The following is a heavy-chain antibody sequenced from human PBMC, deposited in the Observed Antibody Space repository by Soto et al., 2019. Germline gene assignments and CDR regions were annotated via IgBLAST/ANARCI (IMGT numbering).Heavy chain of an antibody. J-gene: IGHJ4*02. D-gene: IGHD6-13*01. Sequence: VASVKVSCKASGYTFNTYYLHWLRQAPGQALEWMGVIHPSGGGTTYAQKFLGRVTVTRDTSTTTVFMELSSLRSDDTAVYFCARRPLAYFDYWGRGTQVTVSS. CDR2: IHPSGGGT. V-gene: IGHV1-46*02. CDR1: GYTFNTYY. CDR3: ARRPLAYFDY.